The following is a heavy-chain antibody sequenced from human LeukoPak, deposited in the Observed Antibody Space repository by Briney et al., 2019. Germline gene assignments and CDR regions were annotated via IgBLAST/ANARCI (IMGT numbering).Heavy chain of an antibody. V-gene: IGHV1-18*01. CDR2: ISAYNGNT. D-gene: IGHD3-22*01. Sequence: ASVKVSCKASGGTFSSYAISWVRQAPGQGLEWMGWISAYNGNTNYAQKLQGRVTMTTDTSTSTAYMELRSLRSDDTAVYYCARDERTDSSYYYYGMDVWGQGTTVTVSS. CDR1: GGTFSSYA. J-gene: IGHJ6*02. CDR3: ARDERTDSSYYYYGMDV.